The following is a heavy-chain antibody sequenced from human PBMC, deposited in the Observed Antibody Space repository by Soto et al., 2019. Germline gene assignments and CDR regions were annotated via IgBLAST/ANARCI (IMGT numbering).Heavy chain of an antibody. Sequence: GESLKISCXGSGYSFTSYWIGWVRQMPGKGLEWMGIIYPGDSDTRYSPSFQGQVTISADKSISTAYLQWSSLKASDTAMYYCARSEDYYDSSGYGPYYYGMDVWGQGTTVTVSS. D-gene: IGHD3-22*01. CDR3: ARSEDYYDSSGYGPYYYGMDV. CDR2: IYPGDSDT. CDR1: GYSFTSYW. V-gene: IGHV5-51*01. J-gene: IGHJ6*02.